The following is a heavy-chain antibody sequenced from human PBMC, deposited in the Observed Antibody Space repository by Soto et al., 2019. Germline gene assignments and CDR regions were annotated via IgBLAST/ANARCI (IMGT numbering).Heavy chain of an antibody. Sequence: SGPTLVKPTQTLTLTCTFSGFSLSTSGVGVGWIRQPPGKALEWLALIYWDDDKRYSPSLKSRLTITKDTSKNQVVLTMTNMDPVDTATYYCAQFASYGDPRYYYYYMDVWGKGTTVTVSS. V-gene: IGHV2-5*02. CDR2: IYWDDDK. D-gene: IGHD4-17*01. CDR3: AQFASYGDPRYYYYYMDV. CDR1: GFSLSTSGVG. J-gene: IGHJ6*03.